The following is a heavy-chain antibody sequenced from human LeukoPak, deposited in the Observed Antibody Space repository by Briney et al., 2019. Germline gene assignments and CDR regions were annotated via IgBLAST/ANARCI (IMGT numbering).Heavy chain of an antibody. D-gene: IGHD3-22*01. CDR2: ISSSSSYI. J-gene: IGHJ4*02. CDR3: ARATYYYDSSGYYYLGY. CDR1: GFTFSSYS. Sequence: SGGSLRLSCAASGFTFSSYSMNWVRQAPGKGLEWVSSISSSSSYIYYADSVKGRFTISRDNAKNSLYLQMNSLRAEDTAVYYCARATYYYDSSGYYYLGYWGQGTLVTVSS. V-gene: IGHV3-21*01.